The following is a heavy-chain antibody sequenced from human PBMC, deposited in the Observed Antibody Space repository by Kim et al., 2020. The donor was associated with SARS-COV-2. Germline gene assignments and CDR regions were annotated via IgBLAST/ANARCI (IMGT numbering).Heavy chain of an antibody. V-gene: IGHV3-15*01. CDR1: GFTFNNAW. D-gene: IGHD3-3*02. J-gene: IGHJ4*02. Sequence: GGSLRLSCAASGFTFNNAWMTWVRQAPGKGLEWVGRITSKSDGGSTDYAAPVKGRFTISRHDSKNTVYLQMNSLKTEDTAVYYCTTDGPRGKSRITVLGFLARDRKAVYGGQGTPVTVSS. CDR2: ITSKSDGGST. CDR3: TTDGPRGKSRITVLGFLARDRKAVY.